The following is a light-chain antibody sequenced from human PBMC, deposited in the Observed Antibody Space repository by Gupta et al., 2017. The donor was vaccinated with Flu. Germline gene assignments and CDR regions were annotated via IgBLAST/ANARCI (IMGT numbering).Light chain of an antibody. CDR2: SHD. V-gene: IGLV1-44*01. Sequence: QSVLTQPPSASGTPGQSVTISCSGSSSNIGGRTVNWYQQLPGSAPKVLIYSHDQRPSGVPDRFSASKSGTSTSLTISGLQFEDEADYYCATWDDSLDGWVFGGGTKLTVL. J-gene: IGLJ3*02. CDR1: SSNIGGRT. CDR3: ATWDDSLDGWV.